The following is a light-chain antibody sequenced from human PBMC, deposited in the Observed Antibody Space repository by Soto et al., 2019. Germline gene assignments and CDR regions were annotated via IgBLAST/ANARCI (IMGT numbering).Light chain of an antibody. V-gene: IGKV3-11*01. CDR2: DAS. CDR1: QSVSSY. J-gene: IGKJ5*01. Sequence: VVLTQSPATLSLSPVERATLSCRASQSVSSYLAWYQQKPGQAPRLLIYDASNRATGIPARFSGSGSGTDFTLTISSLEPEDFAVYYCQQRSNWPRTFGQGTRLEIK. CDR3: QQRSNWPRT.